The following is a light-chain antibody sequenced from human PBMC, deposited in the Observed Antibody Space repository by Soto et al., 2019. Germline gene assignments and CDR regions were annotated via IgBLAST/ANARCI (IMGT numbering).Light chain of an antibody. Sequence: EIVMTQSPATLSVSPGERATLSCRASQSVSSSLAWYQQKPGQAPRLLIYGASTMATGIPARFSGSGSGTDFTLTISSLQSEDSAVYYCKQYNNWPWTFGQGTKVEIK. CDR3: KQYNNWPWT. CDR2: GAS. CDR1: QSVSSS. V-gene: IGKV3-15*01. J-gene: IGKJ1*01.